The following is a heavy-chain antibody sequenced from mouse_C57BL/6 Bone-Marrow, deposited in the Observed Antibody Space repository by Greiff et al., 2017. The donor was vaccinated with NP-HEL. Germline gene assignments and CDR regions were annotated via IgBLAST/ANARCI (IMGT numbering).Heavy chain of an antibody. J-gene: IGHJ4*01. CDR1: GFTFTDYY. D-gene: IGHD1-1*01. CDR2: IRNKANGYTT. Sequence: EVKLVESGGGLVQPGGSLSLSCAASGFTFTDYYMSWVRQPPGKALEWLGFIRNKANGYTTEYSASVKGRFTISRDNSQSILYLQMNALRAEDSATYYCARSSVYGSSIYAMDYWGQGTSVTVSS. CDR3: ARSSVYGSSIYAMDY. V-gene: IGHV7-3*01.